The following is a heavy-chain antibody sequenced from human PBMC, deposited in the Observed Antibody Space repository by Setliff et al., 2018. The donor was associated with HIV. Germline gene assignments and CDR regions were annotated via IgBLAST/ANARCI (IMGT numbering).Heavy chain of an antibody. CDR2: NYFGDSDT. V-gene: IGHV5-51*01. CDR1: GYSFSSYW. D-gene: IGHD5-12*01. Sequence: LGESLKISCQGSGYSFSSYWIGWVRQMPGKGLEWMGINYFGDSDTRYSPSFQGQVTISADKSISTAYLQWSSLKASDTAMYYCARGRDGYNHDAFDIWGQGTMVTVSS. J-gene: IGHJ3*02. CDR3: ARGRDGYNHDAFDI.